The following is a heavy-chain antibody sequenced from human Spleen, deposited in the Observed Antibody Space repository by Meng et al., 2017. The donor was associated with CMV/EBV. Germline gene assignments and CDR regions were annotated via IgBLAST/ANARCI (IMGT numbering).Heavy chain of an antibody. CDR2: ISAYNGNT. CDR3: ARSAGPSLYYYYGMDV. Sequence: ASVQVSCKASGYIFIGHSISWVRQAPGQGLEWMGWISAYNGNTNYAQKLQGRVTMTTDTSTSTAYMELRSLRSDDTAVYYCARSAGPSLYYYYGMDVWGQGTTVTVSS. V-gene: IGHV1-18*01. D-gene: IGHD4/OR15-4a*01. J-gene: IGHJ6*02. CDR1: GYIFIGHS.